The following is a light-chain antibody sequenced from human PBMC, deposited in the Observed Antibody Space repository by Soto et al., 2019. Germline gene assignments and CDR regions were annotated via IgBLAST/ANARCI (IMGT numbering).Light chain of an antibody. CDR3: HQYGSSPPIT. J-gene: IGKJ5*01. V-gene: IGKV3-20*01. CDR1: QSVSSSY. CDR2: GAS. Sequence: EIVLTQSPGTLSLSPGERATLSCRASQSVSSSYLAWYQQKPGQAPRLLIYGASSRATGIPDRFSGSGSGTDFTLTIIRLEPEDFSVDYCHQYGSSPPITFGQGTRLEIK.